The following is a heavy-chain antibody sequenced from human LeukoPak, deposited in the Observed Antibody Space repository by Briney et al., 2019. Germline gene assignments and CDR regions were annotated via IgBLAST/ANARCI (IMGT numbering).Heavy chain of an antibody. J-gene: IGHJ4*02. CDR3: ARGGYGSGWYRD. CDR1: GFTFSSYA. V-gene: IGHV3-23*01. CDR2: ISESGGTT. D-gene: IGHD6-19*01. Sequence: PGGSLRLSCAASGFTFSSYALSWVRQAPGKGLEWVSGISESGGTTFYADSVKGRFTITRDNSKNTVSVQMNSLRGEDTAVYYCARGGYGSGWYRDWGQGTLVTVSS.